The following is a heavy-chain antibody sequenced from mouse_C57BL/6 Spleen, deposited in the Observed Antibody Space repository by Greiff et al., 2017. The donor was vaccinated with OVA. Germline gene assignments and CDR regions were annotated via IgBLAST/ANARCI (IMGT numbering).Heavy chain of an antibody. CDR3: ARGGYYGSSGYFDV. V-gene: IGHV1-52*01. CDR1: GYTFTSYW. D-gene: IGHD1-1*01. CDR2: IDPSDSET. Sequence: QVQLQQPGAELVRPGSSVKLSCKASGYTFTSYWMHWVKQRPIQGLEWIGNIDPSDSETHYNQKFKDKATLTVDKSSSTAYMQLSSLTSEDSAVYYCARGGYYGSSGYFDVWGTGTTVTVSS. J-gene: IGHJ1*03.